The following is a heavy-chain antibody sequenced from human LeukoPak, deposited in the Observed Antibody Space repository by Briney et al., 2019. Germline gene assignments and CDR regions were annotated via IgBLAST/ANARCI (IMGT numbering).Heavy chain of an antibody. V-gene: IGHV4-39*01. CDR2: IYYSGST. CDR3: ARLYIAAAGNFFDY. CDR1: GGSISSSSYY. D-gene: IGHD6-13*01. Sequence: SETLSLTCTVSGGSISSSSYYWGWIRQPPGKGLEWIGSIYYSGSTYYNPSLKSRVTISVDTSKNQFSLKLSSVTAADTAVYYCARLYIAAAGNFFDYWGQGTLVTVSS. J-gene: IGHJ4*02.